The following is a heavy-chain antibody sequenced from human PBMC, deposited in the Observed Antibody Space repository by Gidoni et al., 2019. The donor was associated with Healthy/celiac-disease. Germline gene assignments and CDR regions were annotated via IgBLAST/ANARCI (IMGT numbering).Heavy chain of an antibody. D-gene: IGHD4-17*01. CDR2: ISYDGSNK. V-gene: IGHV3-30*18. CDR3: AKDPMTTVTSNAFDI. CDR1: AFTSSRYG. J-gene: IGHJ3*02. Sequence: QVQLVESGGAVVQPGSALRLACAACAFTSSRYGMHWVRQAPGKGLEWVAVISYDGSNKYYADSVKGRFTISRDNSKNTLYLQMNSLRAEDTAVYYCAKDPMTTVTSNAFDIWGQGTMVTVSS.